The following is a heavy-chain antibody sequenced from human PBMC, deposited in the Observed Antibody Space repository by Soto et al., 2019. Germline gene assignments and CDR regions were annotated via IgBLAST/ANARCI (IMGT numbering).Heavy chain of an antibody. V-gene: IGHV3-30-3*01. CDR1: GFTFSSYA. CDR2: ISYDGSNK. J-gene: IGHJ4*02. Sequence: QVQLVESGGGVVQPGRSLRLSCAASGFTFSSYAMHWVRQAPGKGLEWVAVISYDGSNKYYADSVKGRFTISRDNSKNTLYLQMNSLRAEDTAVYYCASNPPSPGWGRGTLVTVSS. CDR3: ASNPPSPG.